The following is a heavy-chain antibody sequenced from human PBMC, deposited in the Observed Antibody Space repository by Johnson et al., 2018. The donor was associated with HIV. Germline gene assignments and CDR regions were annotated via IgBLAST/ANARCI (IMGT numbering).Heavy chain of an antibody. CDR3: ARVPPGNILVARPDDV. D-gene: IGHD5-12*01. V-gene: IGHV3-30*03. CDR2: ISYDGSNK. Sequence: QVQLVESGGGVVQPGRSLRLSCAASGFTFSSYGMHWVRQAPGKGLEWVAVISYDGSNKYYADSVKGRFTISRDNSKNTLYLQMNSRRPEDTAVYYCARVPPGNILVARPDDVWGLGTMVTVCS. CDR1: GFTFSSYG. J-gene: IGHJ3*01.